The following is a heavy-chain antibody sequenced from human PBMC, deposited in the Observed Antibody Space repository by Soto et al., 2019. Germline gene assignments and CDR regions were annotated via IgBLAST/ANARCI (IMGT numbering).Heavy chain of an antibody. CDR2: INPNSGNI. CDR1: LDTFTTYD. D-gene: IGHD3-10*01. J-gene: IGHJ4*02. CDR3: ARGRASGSYYLLDY. V-gene: IGHV1-8*01. Sequence: SMKVSCKASLDTFTTYDINWVRQSTGHGLEWMGWINPNSGNIGYAQRFQGRVTMTRDTAIRTAYMEVSSLRSDDTAVYYCARGRASGSYYLLDYWGQGTLVTVSS.